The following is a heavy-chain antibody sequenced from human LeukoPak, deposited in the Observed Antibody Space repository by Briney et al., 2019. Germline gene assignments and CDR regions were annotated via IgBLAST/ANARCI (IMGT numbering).Heavy chain of an antibody. CDR3: ARTIGSTLSYFDY. D-gene: IGHD1-1*01. CDR2: ISAYNGNT. J-gene: IGHJ4*02. V-gene: IGHV1-18*01. CDR1: GYTFSSYG. Sequence: ASVKVSCKASGYTFSSYGFSWVRQAPGQGLEWMGWISAYNGNTNYAQKLQGRVTLTTDTSTSTTYMELRSLRSDDTAVYYCARTIGSTLSYFDYRGQGTLVTVSS.